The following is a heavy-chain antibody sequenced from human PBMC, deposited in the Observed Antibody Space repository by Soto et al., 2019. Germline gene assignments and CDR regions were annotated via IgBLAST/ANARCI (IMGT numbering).Heavy chain of an antibody. CDR3: ARGRVVVAATVDWFDP. V-gene: IGHV4-30-2*01. J-gene: IGHJ5*02. Sequence: WSWIRQPPGKGLEWIGYIYHSGSTYYNPSLKSRVTISVDRSKNQFSLKLSSVTAADTAVYYCARGRVVVAATVDWFDPWGQGTLVTVSS. CDR2: IYHSGST. D-gene: IGHD2-15*01.